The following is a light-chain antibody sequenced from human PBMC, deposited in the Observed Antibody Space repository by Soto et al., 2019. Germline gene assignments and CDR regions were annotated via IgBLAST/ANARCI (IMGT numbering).Light chain of an antibody. CDR2: DVN. J-gene: IGLJ1*01. CDR1: SSDVGGYNY. Sequence: QSALTQPPAASGSPGQSVTISCTGTSSDVGGYNYVSWYQQHPGKAPKVMIYDVNKRPSGVSDRFSGSKSGNTASLAVSGLQAEDEADSDCRSHAGSDNPFVFGTGTKVTVL. CDR3: RSHAGSDNPFV. V-gene: IGLV2-8*01.